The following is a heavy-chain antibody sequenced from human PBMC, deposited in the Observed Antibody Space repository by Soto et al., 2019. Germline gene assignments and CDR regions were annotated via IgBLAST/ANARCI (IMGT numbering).Heavy chain of an antibody. J-gene: IGHJ6*03. V-gene: IGHV3-33*01. Sequence: GGSLRLSCAASGFTFSSYGMHWVRQAPGKGLEWVAVIWYDGSNKYYADSVKGRFTISRDNSKNTLYLQMNSLRAEDTAVYYCARDPGEGSLDYYYYYMDVWGKGTTVTVSS. CDR2: IWYDGSNK. D-gene: IGHD3-16*01. CDR1: GFTFSSYG. CDR3: ARDPGEGSLDYYYYYMDV.